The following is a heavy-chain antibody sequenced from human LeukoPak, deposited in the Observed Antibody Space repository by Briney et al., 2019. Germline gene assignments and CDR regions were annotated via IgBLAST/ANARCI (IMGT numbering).Heavy chain of an antibody. CDR2: INHSGST. CDR1: GGSFSGYY. V-gene: IGHV4-34*01. J-gene: IGHJ4*02. D-gene: IGHD2-15*01. Sequence: SETLSLTCAVYGGSFSGYYWSWIRQPPGKGLEWIGEINHSGSTNYNPSLKSRVTISVDTSKNQFSLKLSSVTAADTAVYYCASLSGPRDYWGQGTLVTVSS. CDR3: ASLSGPRDY.